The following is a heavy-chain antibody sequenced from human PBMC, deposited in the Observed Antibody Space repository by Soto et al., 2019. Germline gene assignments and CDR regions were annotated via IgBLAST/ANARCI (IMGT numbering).Heavy chain of an antibody. J-gene: IGHJ5*02. D-gene: IGHD3-10*01. V-gene: IGHV1-18*01. CDR3: ARVTYYYGSGSPQWWFDP. CDR1: GYTFTSYG. CDR2: ISAYNGNT. Sequence: VKVSCKASGYTFTSYGISWVRQAPGQGLEWMGWISAYNGNTNYAQKLQGRVTMTTDTSTSTAYMELRSLRSDDTAVYYCARVTYYYGSGSPQWWFDPWGQGTLVTVSS.